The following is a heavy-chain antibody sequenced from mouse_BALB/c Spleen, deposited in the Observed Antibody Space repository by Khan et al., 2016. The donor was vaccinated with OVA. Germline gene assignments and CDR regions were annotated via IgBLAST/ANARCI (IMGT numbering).Heavy chain of an antibody. J-gene: IGHJ1*01. CDR3: AIRGYYGNYGPYFDV. D-gene: IGHD2-1*01. CDR2: IWSDGHT. V-gene: IGHV2-6-1*01. CDR1: GFSLTSYG. Sequence: QVQLQQSGPGLVAPSQSLSITCTISGFSLTSYGVHWVRQPPGKGLEWLVVIWSDGHTTYNSALKSRLSISKDNSKSQVFLKMNSLQTDDTAMYYSAIRGYYGNYGPYFDVWGAGTTVTVSS.